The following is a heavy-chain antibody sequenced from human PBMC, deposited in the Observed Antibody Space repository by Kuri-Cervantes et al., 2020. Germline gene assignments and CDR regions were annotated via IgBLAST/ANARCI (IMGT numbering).Heavy chain of an antibody. CDR3: ARGTYMDV. CDR1: GGTFSSYA. CDR2: INPSGGST. Sequence: ASVKVSCKASGGTFSSYAISWVRQAPGQGLEWMGIINPSGGSTSYAQKFQGRVTMTRDTSTSTAYMELRSLRSDDTAVYYCARGTYMDVWGKGTTVTVSS. V-gene: IGHV1-46*01. J-gene: IGHJ6*03.